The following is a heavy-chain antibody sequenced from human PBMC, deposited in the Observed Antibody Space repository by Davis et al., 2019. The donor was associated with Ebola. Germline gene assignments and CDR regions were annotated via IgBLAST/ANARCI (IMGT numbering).Heavy chain of an antibody. Sequence: MPSETLSLTCAVYGGSFSGYYWSWIRQPPGKGLEWIGEINHSGSTNYNPSLKSRVTISVDTSKNQFSLKLSSVTAADTAVYYCARENWNYYYYYGMDVWGQGTTVTVSS. V-gene: IGHV4-34*01. CDR1: GGSFSGYY. CDR2: INHSGST. J-gene: IGHJ6*02. CDR3: ARENWNYYYYYGMDV. D-gene: IGHD1-1*01.